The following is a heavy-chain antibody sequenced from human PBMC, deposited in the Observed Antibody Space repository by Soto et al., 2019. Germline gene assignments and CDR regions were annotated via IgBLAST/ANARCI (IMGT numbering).Heavy chain of an antibody. D-gene: IGHD1-1*01. CDR2: INHRGSS. J-gene: IGHJ6*02. CDR3: GRYDNKNSLYGVDV. V-gene: IGHV4-34*01. Sequence: PSETLSLTCAVSGGSLSGYYWSWIRQSPGKGLEWIGEINHRGSSDYNPFLKSRVTISIDASKNQFSLELSSVTAADTAIYYCGRYDNKNSLYGVDVWGQGTTVTVSS. CDR1: GGSLSGYY.